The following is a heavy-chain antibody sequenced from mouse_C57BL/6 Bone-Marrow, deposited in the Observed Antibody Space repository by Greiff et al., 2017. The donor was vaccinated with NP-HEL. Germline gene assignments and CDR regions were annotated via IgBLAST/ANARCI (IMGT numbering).Heavy chain of an antibody. D-gene: IGHD2-4*01. CDR2: ISSGGSYN. Sequence: EVKLVESGGDLVKPGGSLKLSCAASGFTFSSYGMSWVRQTPDKRLEWVATISSGGSYNYYPDSVKGRFTISRDNAKNTLYLQMGSLKSEDTAMYYCARRVYDYGRYYAMDYWGQGTSVTVSS. CDR3: ARRVYDYGRYYAMDY. CDR1: GFTFSSYG. J-gene: IGHJ4*01. V-gene: IGHV5-6*02.